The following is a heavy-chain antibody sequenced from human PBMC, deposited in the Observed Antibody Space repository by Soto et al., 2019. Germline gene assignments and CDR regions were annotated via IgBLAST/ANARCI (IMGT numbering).Heavy chain of an antibody. D-gene: IGHD3-10*01. Sequence: SETLSLTCAVYGGSFSGYYWSWIRQPPGKGLEWIGEINHSGSTNYNPSLKSRVTISVDTSKNQFSLKLSSVTAADTAVYYCARVPYGSGSYNFDYWGQGTLVTVSS. CDR1: GGSFSGYY. J-gene: IGHJ4*02. V-gene: IGHV4-34*01. CDR2: INHSGST. CDR3: ARVPYGSGSYNFDY.